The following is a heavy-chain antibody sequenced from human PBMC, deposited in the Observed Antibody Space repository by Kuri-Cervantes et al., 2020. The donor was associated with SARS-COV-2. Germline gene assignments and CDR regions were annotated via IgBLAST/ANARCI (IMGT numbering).Heavy chain of an antibody. CDR3: AKGILPAAIGYFDY. Sequence: GESLKISCIASGRTFDDYVIHGVRQTSGKGLEWVALMTWNGGRAYYGDSVKGRFTISRDNSKNSLYLQMNSLRAEDTALYYCAKGILPAAIGYFDYWGQGTLVTVSS. CDR2: MTWNGGRA. J-gene: IGHJ4*02. D-gene: IGHD2-2*01. CDR1: GRTFDDYV. V-gene: IGHV3-43D*03.